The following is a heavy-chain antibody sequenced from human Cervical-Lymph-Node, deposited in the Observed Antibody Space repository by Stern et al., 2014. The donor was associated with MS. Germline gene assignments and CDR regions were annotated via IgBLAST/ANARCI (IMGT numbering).Heavy chain of an antibody. V-gene: IGHV1-18*01. CDR3: GRGLLGSENAFDI. CDR2: ISAYNGNT. Sequence: QDQLVQSGAEVKKPGASVKVSCKASGYTFTSYGISWVRQAPGQGLEWMGWISAYNGNTNYAKKLQGRSHRTTNTAPSPAYKELRRLRSDDTGVYYCGRGLLGSENAFDIRGQGTMVTVFS. J-gene: IGHJ3*02. D-gene: IGHD2-15*01. CDR1: GYTFTSYG.